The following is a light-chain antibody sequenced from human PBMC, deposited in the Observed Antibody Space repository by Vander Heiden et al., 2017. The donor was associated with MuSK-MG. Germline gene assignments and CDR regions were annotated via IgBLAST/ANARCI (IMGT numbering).Light chain of an antibody. CDR1: QSISTN. CDR3: QQYNNWPPP. V-gene: IGKV3-15*01. J-gene: IGKJ4*01. CDR2: AAS. Sequence: EIVMTQSPGTLSVSPGERATLSCRARQSISTNLAWYQQKPGQAPRLLIYAASTRATGIPARFSGSGSGTEFTLTISSLQSEDFAVYYCQQYNNWPPPFGGGTKVEIK.